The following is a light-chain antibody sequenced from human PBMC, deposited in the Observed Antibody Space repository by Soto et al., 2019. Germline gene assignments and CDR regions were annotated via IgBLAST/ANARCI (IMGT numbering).Light chain of an antibody. CDR3: CSYAGSYSWV. J-gene: IGLJ3*02. V-gene: IGLV2-11*01. CDR1: SGSVSTSYY. CDR2: DVS. Sequence: QAVVTQEPSFSVSPGGTVTLTCGLSSGSVSTSYYPSWYQQHPGKAPKLMIYDVSKRPSGVPDRFSGSKSGNTASLTISGLQAEDEADYYCCSYAGSYSWVFGGGTKLTVL.